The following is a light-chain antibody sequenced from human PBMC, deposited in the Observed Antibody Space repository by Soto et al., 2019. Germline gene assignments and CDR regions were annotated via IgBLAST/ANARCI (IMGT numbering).Light chain of an antibody. Sequence: QSVLTQPPSASGTPGQRVTISCSGSSSNIGSNTVNWYQQLPGTAPKLLIYSTNQRPSGVPDRFSGSKSGTSASLAISGLQSEDEADYYFAAWDDSLKVVVFGGGTKLTV. CDR1: SSNIGSNT. CDR2: STN. V-gene: IGLV1-44*01. CDR3: AAWDDSLKVVV. J-gene: IGLJ2*01.